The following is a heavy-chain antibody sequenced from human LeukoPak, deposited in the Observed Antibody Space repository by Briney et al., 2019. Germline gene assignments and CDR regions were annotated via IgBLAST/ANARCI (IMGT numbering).Heavy chain of an antibody. J-gene: IGHJ4*02. Sequence: GGSLRLSCAASGFTFSSYAMSWVRQAPGKGLEWVSAISGSGGSTYYADSVKGRFTISRDNSKNTLYLQMNSLRAEDTAVYYCAKDHDYYDSSGYSEPFDYWGQGTLVTVSS. V-gene: IGHV3-23*01. CDR3: AKDHDYYDSSGYSEPFDY. CDR2: ISGSGGST. CDR1: GFTFSSYA. D-gene: IGHD3-22*01.